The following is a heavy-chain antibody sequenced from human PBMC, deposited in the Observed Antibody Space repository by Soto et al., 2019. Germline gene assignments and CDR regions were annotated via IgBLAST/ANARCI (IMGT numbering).Heavy chain of an antibody. V-gene: IGHV5-51*01. D-gene: IGHD1-26*01. CDR3: ARVGLLGASRNWYFDL. CDR2: VYPDFSDI. J-gene: IGHJ2*01. Sequence: EVQLVQSGAEMKKPGESLKISCKCSVYIFTDYWIAWVRQMPGKGLEWMGIVYPDFSDIRHSPSFQGQVTISADKSISTDYLQWNSLNASDTSVYYCARVGLLGASRNWYFDLWGRGTMVTVSS. CDR1: VYIFTDYW.